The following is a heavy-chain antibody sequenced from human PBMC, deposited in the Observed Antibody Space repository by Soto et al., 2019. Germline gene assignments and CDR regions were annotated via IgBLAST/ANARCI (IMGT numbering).Heavy chain of an antibody. D-gene: IGHD3-10*01. CDR2: IKDDGSET. CDR1: GFTLSNYW. Sequence: EVQLVESGGGLVQPGGSLRLSCVTSGFTLSNYWFTWVRQAPGQGLEWVANIKDDGSETNYMDSVKGRFTISRDNAKNSLYLQMDSLRAEDTAVYYCVRGRFQTDRWGQGTLGTVSS. J-gene: IGHJ5*02. CDR3: VRGRFQTDR. V-gene: IGHV3-7*01.